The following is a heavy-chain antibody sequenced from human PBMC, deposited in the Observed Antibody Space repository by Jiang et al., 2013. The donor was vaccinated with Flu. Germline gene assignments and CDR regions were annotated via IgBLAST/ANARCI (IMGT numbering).Heavy chain of an antibody. CDR3: ARHARGSSWYPFDY. CDR1: GYSFTSYW. D-gene: IGHD6-13*01. CDR2: IDPSDSYT. J-gene: IGHJ4*02. V-gene: IGHV5-10-1*03. Sequence: SGAEVEKARGGRLRISCKGSGYSFTSYWISWVRQMPGKGLEWMGRIDPSDSYTNYSPSFQGHVTISADKSISTAYLQWSSLKASDTAMYYCARHARGSSWYPFDYWGQGTLVTVSS.